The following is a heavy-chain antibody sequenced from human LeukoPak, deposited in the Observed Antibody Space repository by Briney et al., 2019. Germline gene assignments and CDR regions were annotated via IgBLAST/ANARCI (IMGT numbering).Heavy chain of an antibody. V-gene: IGHV3-33*08. CDR3: AAGEPYVY. CDR2: IWYDGSNK. CDR1: GFTFTTYG. D-gene: IGHD1-14*01. Sequence: GGSLRLSCAASGFTFTTYGMHWVRQAPGKGLEWVAIIWYDGSNKYYADSVKGRFTISRDNSKNTLYLQMNSLRAEDTALYYCAAGEPYVYWGQGTLVTVSS. J-gene: IGHJ4*02.